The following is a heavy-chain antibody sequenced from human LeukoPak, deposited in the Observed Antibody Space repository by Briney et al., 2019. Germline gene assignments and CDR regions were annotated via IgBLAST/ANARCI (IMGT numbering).Heavy chain of an antibody. D-gene: IGHD3-9*01. Sequence: EASVKVSCKASGGTFSSYAISWVRQAPGQGLEWMGGIIPIFGTANYAQKFQGRVTITADESTSTAYMELSSLRSEDTAVYYCARPQTYYDILTGGGAFDIWGQGTMVTVSS. CDR2: IIPIFGTA. CDR1: GGTFSSYA. CDR3: ARPQTYYDILTGGGAFDI. V-gene: IGHV1-69*13. J-gene: IGHJ3*02.